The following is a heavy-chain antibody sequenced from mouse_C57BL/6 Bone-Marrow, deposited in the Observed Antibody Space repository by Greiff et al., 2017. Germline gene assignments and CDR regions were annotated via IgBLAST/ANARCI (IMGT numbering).Heavy chain of an antibody. Sequence: QVQLQQSGAELARPGASVKLSCKASGYTFTSYGISWVKQRTGQGLEWIGEIYPRSGNTYYNEKLKGKATLTADKSSRTAYMELRSLTSEDSAVYFCASPLYGSSPAWFAYWGQGTLVTVSA. CDR3: ASPLYGSSPAWFAY. D-gene: IGHD1-1*01. J-gene: IGHJ3*01. V-gene: IGHV1-81*01. CDR2: IYPRSGNT. CDR1: GYTFTSYG.